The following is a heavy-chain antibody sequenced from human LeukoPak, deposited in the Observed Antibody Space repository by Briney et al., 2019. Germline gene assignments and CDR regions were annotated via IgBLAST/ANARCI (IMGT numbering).Heavy chain of an antibody. CDR1: GGSISSSSYY. CDR3: AREEEYDFWSGYYPTGYFDY. Sequence: SETLSLTCTVSGGSISSSSYYWGWIRQLPGKGLEWIGSIYYSGSTYYNPSLKSRVTISVDTSKNQFSLKLSSVTAADTAVYYCAREEEYDFWSGYYPTGYFDYWGQGTLVTVSS. J-gene: IGHJ4*02. D-gene: IGHD3-3*01. CDR2: IYYSGST. V-gene: IGHV4-39*07.